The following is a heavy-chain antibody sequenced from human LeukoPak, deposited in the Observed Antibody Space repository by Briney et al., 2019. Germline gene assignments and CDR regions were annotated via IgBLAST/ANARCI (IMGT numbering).Heavy chain of an antibody. J-gene: IGHJ4*02. CDR1: GASFSGYY. CDR2: INHSGST. D-gene: IGHD2-2*02. CDR3: ARHFRLGYCSSTSCYTGGYYFDY. Sequence: SETLSLTCAVYGASFSGYYWSWIRQPPGKGLEWIGEINHSGSTNYNPSLKSRVTISVDTSKNQFSLRLFSVTAADTAVYYCARHFRLGYCSSTSCYTGGYYFDYWGQGTLVTVSS. V-gene: IGHV4-34*01.